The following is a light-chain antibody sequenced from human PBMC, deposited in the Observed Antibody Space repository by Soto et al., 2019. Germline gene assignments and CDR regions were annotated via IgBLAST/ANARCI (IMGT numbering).Light chain of an antibody. CDR1: RSVTSNY. V-gene: IGKV3-20*01. J-gene: IGKJ2*01. CDR3: QQYGNSPPNT. CDR2: GAS. Sequence: EIVLTQSPGTLSLSPGERATLSCRASRSVTSNYLAWYQLKPCQAPRILIYGASNRATGIPDRFSGSGSGTDFTLTISRLEPEDFGVYFCQQYGNSPPNTFGQGTK.